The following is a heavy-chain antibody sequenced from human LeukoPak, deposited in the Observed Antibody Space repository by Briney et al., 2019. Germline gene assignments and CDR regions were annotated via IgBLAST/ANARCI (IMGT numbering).Heavy chain of an antibody. J-gene: IGHJ4*02. Sequence: SETLSLTCTVSGGSISSYYWSWIRQPPGKGLEWIGYIYYSGSTNYNPSLKSRVTISVDTSKNQFSLKLSSVTAADTAVYYCASRKATGYFDYWGQGTLVTVSS. V-gene: IGHV4-59*01. CDR2: IYYSGST. D-gene: IGHD3-9*01. CDR3: ASRKATGYFDY. CDR1: GGSISSYY.